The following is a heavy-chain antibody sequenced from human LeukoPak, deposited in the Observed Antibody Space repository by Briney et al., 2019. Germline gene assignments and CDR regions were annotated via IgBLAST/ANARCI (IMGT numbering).Heavy chain of an antibody. CDR2: ISGSVGGT. J-gene: IGHJ3*02. CDR3: AKAASNYPPWAFDI. D-gene: IGHD3-10*01. Sequence: GGSLRLSCAPSGFTFTIYAMSSVRHAPGRGLEWVLAISGSVGGTYYAHSVKGRFTISRDNSKNTLCLRINSLRAEDTAVYYCAKAASNYPPWAFDIWGQGTMVTVSS. V-gene: IGHV3-23*01. CDR1: GFTFTIYA.